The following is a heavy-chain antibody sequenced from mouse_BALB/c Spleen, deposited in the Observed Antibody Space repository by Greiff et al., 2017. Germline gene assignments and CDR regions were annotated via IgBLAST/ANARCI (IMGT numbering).Heavy chain of an antibody. D-gene: IGHD2-14*01. CDR1: GFAFSSYD. V-gene: IGHV5-12-1*01. CDR3: ARQNRYEAMDY. J-gene: IGHJ4*01. CDR2: ISSGGGST. Sequence: EVQRVESGGGLVKPGGSLKLSCAASGFAFSSYDMSWVRQTPEKRLEWVAYISSGGGSTYYPDTVKGRFTISRDNAKNTLYLQMSSLKSEDTAMYYCARQNRYEAMDYWGQGTSVTVSS.